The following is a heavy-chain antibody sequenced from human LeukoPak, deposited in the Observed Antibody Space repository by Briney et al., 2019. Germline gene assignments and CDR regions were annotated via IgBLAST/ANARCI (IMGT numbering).Heavy chain of an antibody. CDR3: ARDWKDSSGWARGNGAFDI. CDR2: ISYDGSNK. Sequence: PGGSLRLSCAASGFTFSSYGMHWVRQAPGKGLEWVAVISYDGSNKYYADSVKGRFTISRDNSKNTLYLQMNSLRAEDTAVYYCARDWKDSSGWARGNGAFDIWGQGTMVTVSS. D-gene: IGHD6-19*01. V-gene: IGHV3-30*03. CDR1: GFTFSSYG. J-gene: IGHJ3*02.